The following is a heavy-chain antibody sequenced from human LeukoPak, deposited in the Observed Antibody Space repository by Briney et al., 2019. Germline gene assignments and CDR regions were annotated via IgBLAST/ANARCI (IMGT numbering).Heavy chain of an antibody. Sequence: ASVKVSCKAPGYTFTSYDINWVRQATGQGLEWMGWMNPNSGNTGYAQKFQGRVTMTRNTSISTAYMELSSLRSEDTAVYYCATQAYGDYVWFDPWGQGTLVTVSS. CDR1: GYTFTSYD. CDR2: MNPNSGNT. CDR3: ATQAYGDYVWFDP. V-gene: IGHV1-8*01. J-gene: IGHJ5*02. D-gene: IGHD4-17*01.